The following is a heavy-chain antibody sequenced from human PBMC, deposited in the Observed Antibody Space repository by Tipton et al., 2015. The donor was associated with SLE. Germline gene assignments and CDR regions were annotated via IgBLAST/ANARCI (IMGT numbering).Heavy chain of an antibody. CDR3: ARAFCSSTRCYMGSYYQYYGLDI. Sequence: TLSLTCTVSGGSINSHYWSWIRQPPGKGLEWIGYIYYSGNTGYNPSLKSRVTISVDTSKNQFSLNLRSLTAADTAVYYCARAFCSSTRCYMGSYYQYYGLDIWGQGTTVTVSS. CDR2: IYYSGNT. V-gene: IGHV4-59*11. J-gene: IGHJ6*02. CDR1: GGSINSHY. D-gene: IGHD2-2*02.